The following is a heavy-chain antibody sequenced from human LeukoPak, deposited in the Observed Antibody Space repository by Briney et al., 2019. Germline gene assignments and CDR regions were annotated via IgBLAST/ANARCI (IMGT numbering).Heavy chain of an antibody. Sequence: PSETLSLTCTVSGGSISSSSYYWGWIRQPPGKGLEWIGSIYYSGSTYYNPSLKSRVTISVDTSKNQFSLKLSSVTAADTAVYYCARHPPPSSGSSYPYYYYGMDVWGQGTTVTVSS. CDR3: ARHPPPSSGSSYPYYYYGMDV. CDR1: GGSISSSSYY. D-gene: IGHD1-26*01. J-gene: IGHJ6*02. V-gene: IGHV4-39*01. CDR2: IYYSGST.